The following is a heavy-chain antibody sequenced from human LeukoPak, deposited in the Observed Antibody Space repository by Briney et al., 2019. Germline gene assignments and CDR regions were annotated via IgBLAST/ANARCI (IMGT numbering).Heavy chain of an antibody. CDR1: GFTFSSYG. D-gene: IGHD3-10*01. J-gene: IGHJ6*02. V-gene: IGHV3-30*02. Sequence: GGSLRLSCAASGFTFSSYGMHWVRQAPGKGLEWVAFIRYDGSNKYYADSVKGRFTISRDNSKNTLYLQMNSLRAEDTAVYYCNWFGEFYYYYGMDVWGQGTTVTVSS. CDR3: NWFGEFYYYYGMDV. CDR2: IRYDGSNK.